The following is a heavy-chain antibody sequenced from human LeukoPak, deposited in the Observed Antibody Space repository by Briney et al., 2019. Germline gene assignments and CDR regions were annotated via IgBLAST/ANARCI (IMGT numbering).Heavy chain of an antibody. J-gene: IGHJ5*02. V-gene: IGHV3-7*01. CDR2: IKEDGSEK. D-gene: IGHD2-21*02. CDR1: GFTFSSYW. CDR3: ARVGLAYRGGDCYSSWFDP. Sequence: GGSLRLSCAASGFTFSSYWMRWVRQAPGKGREGVANIKEDGSEKDYVDSVKGRFTISRDHAKNSLYLQMNSLRADDTAVYYCARVGLAYRGGDCYSSWFDPWGQGTLVTVSS.